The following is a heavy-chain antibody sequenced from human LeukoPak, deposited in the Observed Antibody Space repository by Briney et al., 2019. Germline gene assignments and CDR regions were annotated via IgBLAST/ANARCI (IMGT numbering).Heavy chain of an antibody. Sequence: ASVKVSCKASGGTFSSYAISWVRQAPGQGLEWMGGIIPIFGTANYAQKFQGRVTITADESTSTAYMELSSLRSEDTAVYYCARVNYYGSGSYVYPHYYYYYYMDVWGKGTTVTISS. D-gene: IGHD3-10*01. CDR3: ARVNYYGSGSYVYPHYYYYYYMDV. V-gene: IGHV1-69*13. CDR2: IIPIFGTA. CDR1: GGTFSSYA. J-gene: IGHJ6*03.